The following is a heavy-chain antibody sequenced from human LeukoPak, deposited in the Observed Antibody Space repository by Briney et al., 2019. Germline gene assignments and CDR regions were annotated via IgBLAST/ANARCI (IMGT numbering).Heavy chain of an antibody. CDR1: GFKFSSYW. J-gene: IGHJ4*02. D-gene: IGHD1-26*01. V-gene: IGHV3-74*01. CDR2: IKSDGSST. CDR3: ARDGAVGATSAFDY. Sequence: GGSLRLSCAASGFKFSSYWMHWVRQAPGKGLVWVSRIKSDGSSTSYADSVKGRFTISRDNAKNTLYLQMNSLSAEDTAVYYCARDGAVGATSAFDYWGQGTLVTVSS.